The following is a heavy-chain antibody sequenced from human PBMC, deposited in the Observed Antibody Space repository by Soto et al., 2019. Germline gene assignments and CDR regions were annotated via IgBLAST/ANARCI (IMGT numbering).Heavy chain of an antibody. Sequence: HPGGSLRLSCAASGFTFSSYEMNWVRQAPGKGLEWISYISVPGSRIYYADSVKGRFTISRDNAKNSLYLQMNSLRAEDTAIYYCARDRFHYYGLDVWGQGTTVPSP. J-gene: IGHJ6*02. CDR2: ISVPGSRI. CDR1: GFTFSSYE. V-gene: IGHV3-48*03. CDR3: ARDRFHYYGLDV. D-gene: IGHD3-16*01.